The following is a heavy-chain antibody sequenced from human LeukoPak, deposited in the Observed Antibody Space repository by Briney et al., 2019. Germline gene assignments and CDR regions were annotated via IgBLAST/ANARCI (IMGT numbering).Heavy chain of an antibody. CDR3: ARVPISRRSNPDGYYGMDV. D-gene: IGHD1-14*01. CDR2: IIPIFGTA. V-gene: IGHV1-69*13. Sequence: SVKVSCKASGGTFSSYAISWVRQAPGQGLEWMGGIIPIFGTANYAQRFQGRVTITADESTSTAYMELSSLRSEDTAVYYCARVPISRRSNPDGYYGMDVWGQGTTVTVSS. CDR1: GGTFSSYA. J-gene: IGHJ6*02.